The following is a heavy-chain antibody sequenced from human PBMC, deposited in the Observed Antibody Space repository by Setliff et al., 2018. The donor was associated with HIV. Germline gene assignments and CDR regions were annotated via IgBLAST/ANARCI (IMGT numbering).Heavy chain of an antibody. D-gene: IGHD3-16*01. CDR1: SGSFNGYY. CDR3: ARGAINDYVSGRLTYLDT. J-gene: IGHJ4*01. V-gene: IGHV4-34*01. Sequence: PSETLSLTCVVSSGSFNGYYWTWIRQPPGKGLEWIGEISHSGTINYSPSLKSRVTISSDTSKNQFSLSLTSVTAADTAVYYCARGAINDYVSGRLTYLDTWGQGALVTVSS. CDR2: ISHSGTI.